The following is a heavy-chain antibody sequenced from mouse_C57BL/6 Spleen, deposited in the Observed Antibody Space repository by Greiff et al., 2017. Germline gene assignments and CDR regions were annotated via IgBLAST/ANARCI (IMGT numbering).Heavy chain of an antibody. CDR3: ARNCNYSNYRAMDY. V-gene: IGHV2-2*01. CDR2: IWSGGST. Sequence: QVQLKESGPGLVQPSQSLSITCTVSGFSLTSYGVHWVRQSPGKGLEWLGVIWSGGSTDYNAAFISRLSISKDNSKSQVFFKMNSLQADDTAIYYCARNCNYSNYRAMDYWGQGTSVTVSS. CDR1: GFSLTSYG. J-gene: IGHJ4*01. D-gene: IGHD2-5*01.